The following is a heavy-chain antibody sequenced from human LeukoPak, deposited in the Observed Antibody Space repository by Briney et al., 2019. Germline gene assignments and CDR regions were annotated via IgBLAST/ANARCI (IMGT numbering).Heavy chain of an antibody. CDR2: IIPIFGIT. J-gene: IGHJ5*02. V-gene: IGHV1-69*04. CDR3: ASGRMTTETTYCFDP. CDR1: GGTFISNA. D-gene: IGHD4-11*01. Sequence: SVKVSCKASGGTFISNAITWVRQAPGQGFEWMGRIIPIFGITDYAQKFQGRVTITADKSTSTAYMEFSSLRSEDTAVYYCASGRMTTETTYCFDPWGQGTLITVSS.